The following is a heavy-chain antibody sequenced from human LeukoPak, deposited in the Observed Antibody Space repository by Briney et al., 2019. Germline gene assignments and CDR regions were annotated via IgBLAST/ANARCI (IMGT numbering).Heavy chain of an antibody. J-gene: IGHJ4*02. V-gene: IGHV3-74*01. CDR3: ARERDRSGYYLGDFDS. CDR2: INSDGSST. CDR1: GFTFSSYW. Sequence: GGSLRLSCAASGFTFSSYWMHWVRQVPGKGLVWVSRINSDGSSTSYADSVKGRFTISRDNAKNTLYLQLISLRVEDTAVYYCARERDRSGYYLGDFDSWGQGTLVTVFS. D-gene: IGHD3-22*01.